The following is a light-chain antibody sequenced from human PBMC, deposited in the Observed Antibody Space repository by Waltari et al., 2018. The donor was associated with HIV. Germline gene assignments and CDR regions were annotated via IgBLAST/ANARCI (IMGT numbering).Light chain of an antibody. Sequence: DIPMTQSPSSVSASAGDTVTITCCASQASSTWIAWYQHKPGRAPKLLIYSASTLHSGVPSRFSGSGSGPDFTLTISNLQPEDFATYDCQRANTSPSFGGGTKVEIK. CDR2: SAS. V-gene: IGKV1-12*02. CDR3: QRANTSPS. CDR1: QASSTW. J-gene: IGKJ4*01.